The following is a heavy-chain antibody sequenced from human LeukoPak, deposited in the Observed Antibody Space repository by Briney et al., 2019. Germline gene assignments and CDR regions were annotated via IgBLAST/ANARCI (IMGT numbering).Heavy chain of an antibody. CDR3: ARGSGWDFDY. CDR1: GFTVSSYY. Sequence: GGSLRLSCAASGFTVSSYYMYWVRQAPGKGLEWVSFIYSGGSTYYADSVKGRFTISRDNSKNTLYLQMNSLRAEDTAVYYCARGSGWDFDYWGQGTLVTVSS. CDR2: IYSGGST. J-gene: IGHJ4*02. V-gene: IGHV3-66*01. D-gene: IGHD6-19*01.